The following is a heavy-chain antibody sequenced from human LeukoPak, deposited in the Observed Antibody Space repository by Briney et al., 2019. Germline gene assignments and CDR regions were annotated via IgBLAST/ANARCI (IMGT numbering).Heavy chain of an antibody. CDR1: GGSISSSSYY. CDR2: IYYSGST. V-gene: IGHV4-39*01. CDR3: AGHDHGDFRLDY. Sequence: SETLSLTCTVSGGSISSSSYYWGWIRQPPGKGLEWIGNIYYSGSTYYNPSLKSRVTISVDTSKNHFSLKLSSVTAADTAVYYCAGHDHGDFRLDYWGQGTLVTVSS. J-gene: IGHJ4*02. D-gene: IGHD4-17*01.